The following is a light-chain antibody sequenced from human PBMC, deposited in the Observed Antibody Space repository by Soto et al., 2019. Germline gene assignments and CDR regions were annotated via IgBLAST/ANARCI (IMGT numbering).Light chain of an antibody. J-gene: IGKJ2*01. V-gene: IGKV1-39*01. CDR2: AAS. Sequence: DIQMTQSPSSLSASVGDRVTITCRASQNIRNYLNWYQQRPGKTPNLLVYAASNLRGGVPSRFSGSGSGTVFTLTTNSLQPDDFATYYCQQIHSTSSYTFGQGTRVDIK. CDR1: QNIRNY. CDR3: QQIHSTSSYT.